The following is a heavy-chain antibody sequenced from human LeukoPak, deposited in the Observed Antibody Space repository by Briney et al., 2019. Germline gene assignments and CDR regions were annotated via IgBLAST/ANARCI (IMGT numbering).Heavy chain of an antibody. CDR1: GYTFTNYC. Sequence: GAPVKVSCKASGYTFTNYCISWVRQAPGQGPEWMGWISAYNANTKSAQKLQGRVTMTTDTSTSTAYMELRSLRSDDTAVYYCARDRSGQSFGYYYYGMDVWGQGTTVAVS. V-gene: IGHV1-18*01. CDR2: ISAYNANT. D-gene: IGHD3-3*01. CDR3: ARDRSGQSFGYYYYGMDV. J-gene: IGHJ6*02.